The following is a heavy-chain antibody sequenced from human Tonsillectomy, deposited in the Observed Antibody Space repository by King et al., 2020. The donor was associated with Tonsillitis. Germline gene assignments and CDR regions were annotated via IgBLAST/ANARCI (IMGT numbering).Heavy chain of an antibody. CDR1: GFTFSDYY. D-gene: IGHD3-22*01. J-gene: IGHJ3*02. Sequence: QLVQSGGGLVKPGGSLRLSCAASGFTFSDYYMSWIRQAPGKGLEWVSYISSSGSTIYYADSVKGRFTTSRDNAKNSLYLQMNSLRAEDTAVYYCARDVTHSSGYMHDAFDIWGQGTMVTVSS. CDR2: ISSSGSTI. V-gene: IGHV3-11*01. CDR3: ARDVTHSSGYMHDAFDI.